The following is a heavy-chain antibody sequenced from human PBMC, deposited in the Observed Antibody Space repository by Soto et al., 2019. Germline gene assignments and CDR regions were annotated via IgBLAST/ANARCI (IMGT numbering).Heavy chain of an antibody. V-gene: IGHV3-23*01. CDR1: GFTFRNYA. CDR2: LLRSGSSA. CDR3: AKDAISGDGIWLMDS. J-gene: IGHJ5*02. Sequence: GGSLRLSCAASGFTFRNYAMTWARQAPGKGLEWVSSLLRSGSSAYYADSVRGRFTICSDTSANSLYLQMDNLRAEDTAIYYCAKDAISGDGIWLMDSWGQGTVVTVSS. D-gene: IGHD4-17*01.